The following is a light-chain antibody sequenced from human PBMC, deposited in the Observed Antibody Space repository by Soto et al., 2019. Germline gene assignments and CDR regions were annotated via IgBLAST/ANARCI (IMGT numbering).Light chain of an antibody. J-gene: IGKJ5*01. Sequence: EIVLTQSPGTLSLSPGERATLSCRASQSVSRSDLAWYQQKPGQAPRLLIYGASNRATGIPERFSGSGSGTDFTLTIGRLEPQDSAMYYCQQYVISVTFGQGRLLEIK. CDR3: QQYVISVT. CDR2: GAS. CDR1: QSVSRSD. V-gene: IGKV3-20*01.